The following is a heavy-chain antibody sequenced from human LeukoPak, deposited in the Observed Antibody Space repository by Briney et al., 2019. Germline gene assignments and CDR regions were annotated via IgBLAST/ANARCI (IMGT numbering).Heavy chain of an antibody. D-gene: IGHD3-10*01. Sequence: SETLSLTCTVSGGSIRSDYWSWIRQPPGKGLEWIGYIYYSGSTNYNPSLKSRVTISVDTSKNQFSLKLSSVTAADTAVYYCATLITGATYVASGTYYKAWFDPWGQGTLVTVSS. CDR2: IYYSGST. CDR3: ATLITGATYVASGTYYKAWFDP. CDR1: GGSIRSDY. J-gene: IGHJ5*02. V-gene: IGHV4-59*08.